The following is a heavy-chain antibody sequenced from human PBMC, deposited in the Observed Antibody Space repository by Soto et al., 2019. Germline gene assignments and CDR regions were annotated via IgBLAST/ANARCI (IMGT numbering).Heavy chain of an antibody. CDR2: ISPDGRTT. J-gene: IGHJ4*02. Sequence: GGSPRPSCAASGFSLSHSWMHWVRQAPGKGLVWVSRISPDGRTTTYADSVKGRFTISRDNAKSTLYLQMNSLTVEDGAVYYCADSWLPTSYWGPGTLVTVSS. V-gene: IGHV3-74*01. D-gene: IGHD3-10*01. CDR3: ADSWLPTSY. CDR1: GFSLSHSW.